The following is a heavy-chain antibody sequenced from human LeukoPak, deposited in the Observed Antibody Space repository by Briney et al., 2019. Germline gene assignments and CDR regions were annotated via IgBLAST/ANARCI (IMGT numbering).Heavy chain of an antibody. CDR2: IDPGDSET. CDR3: ARLNDGFDI. CDR1: GYSFTRHW. J-gene: IGHJ3*02. V-gene: IGHV5-51*01. Sequence: GESLKISCKGSGYSFTRHWIGWVRQMPGKGLQWMGIIDPGDSETKYSPSFQGHVTITADKSINTAYLQWSSLKASDTAMYYCARLNDGFDIWGQGAMVTVSS.